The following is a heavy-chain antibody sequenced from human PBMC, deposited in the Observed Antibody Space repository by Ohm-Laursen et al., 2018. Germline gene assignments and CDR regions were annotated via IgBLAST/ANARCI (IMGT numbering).Heavy chain of an antibody. J-gene: IGHJ4*02. CDR1: GFTFSAYA. Sequence: SLRLSCAASGFTFSAYAMHWVRQAPGKGLEWVAVISYDGISKFYADSVKGRFTISRDNPRNTLYLQMNSLRVEDSAIYYCAKGSPSAYNIYVKWGQGTLVTVSS. CDR3: AKGSPSAYNIYVK. D-gene: IGHD5/OR15-5a*01. V-gene: IGHV3-30*18. CDR2: ISYDGISK.